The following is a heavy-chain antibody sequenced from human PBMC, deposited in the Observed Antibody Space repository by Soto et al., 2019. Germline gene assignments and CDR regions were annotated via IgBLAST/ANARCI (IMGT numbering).Heavy chain of an antibody. V-gene: IGHV1-69*04. CDR3: ARDPSDSSGSLRGIDY. CDR1: GDTFNTYN. J-gene: IGHJ4*02. CDR2: IIPILHIA. D-gene: IGHD3-22*01. Sequence: SVKVSCKASGDTFNTYNISWVRQAPGQGLEWMGKIIPILHIANYARKFQGRVTITADKSTSTAYMELSSLRSEDTVVYYCARDPSDSSGSLRGIDYWGQGTLVTVSS.